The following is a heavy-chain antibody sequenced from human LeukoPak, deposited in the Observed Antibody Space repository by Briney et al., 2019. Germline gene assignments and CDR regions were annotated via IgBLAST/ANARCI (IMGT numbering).Heavy chain of an antibody. V-gene: IGHV3-9*01. CDR3: AKSYYPAAPGAFDI. J-gene: IGHJ3*02. CDR2: ISWNSGSI. D-gene: IGHD3-10*01. CDR1: GFTFDDYA. Sequence: PGGSLRLSCAASGFTFDDYAMHWVRQAPGKGLEWVSGISWNSGSIGYADSVKGRFTISRDNAKNSLYPQMNSLRAEDTALYYCAKSYYPAAPGAFDIWGQGTMVTVSS.